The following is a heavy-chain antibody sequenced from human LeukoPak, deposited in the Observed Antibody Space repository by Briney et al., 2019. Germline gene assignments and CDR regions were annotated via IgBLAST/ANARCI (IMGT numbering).Heavy chain of an antibody. V-gene: IGHV4-59*01. J-gene: IGHJ3*02. CDR1: GGSISGYY. Sequence: SETLSLTCTVSGGSISGYYWSWMRQTPGRGLEYVGYISYSGSTNYNPTLKSRVTISVDMSKKQFSLKLRSVTAADTAVYYCARDPSSYYDVEDFDIWGQGTMVTVSS. D-gene: IGHD3-22*01. CDR3: ARDPSSYYDVEDFDI. CDR2: ISYSGST.